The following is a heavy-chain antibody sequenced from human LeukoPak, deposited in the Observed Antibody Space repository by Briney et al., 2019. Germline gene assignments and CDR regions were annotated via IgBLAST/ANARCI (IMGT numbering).Heavy chain of an antibody. J-gene: IGHJ3*02. CDR3: ARDDALGDNALDI. D-gene: IGHD3-16*01. V-gene: IGHV3-33*01. CDR2: ILNDGSQE. Sequence: QPGGSLRLSCAASGFTFSSYGMHWVRQAPGKGLEWVAVILNDGSQEKYADSVKGRFTTSRDNSKNTLFLQMSSLRAEDTAVYYCARDDALGDNALDIWGQGTMVTVSS. CDR1: GFTFSSYG.